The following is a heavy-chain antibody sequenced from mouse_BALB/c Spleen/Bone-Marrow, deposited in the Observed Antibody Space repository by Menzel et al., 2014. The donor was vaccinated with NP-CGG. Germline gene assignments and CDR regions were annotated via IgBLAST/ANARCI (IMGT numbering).Heavy chain of an antibody. D-gene: IGHD2-1*01. CDR3: ARDGNFAMDY. Sequence: EVKLVESGGGLVKPGGSLKLSCAVSGFTFSDYYMYWVRQNPEKRLEWVATINDGGSYTYYPDSVKGRFTISRDNAKNNLYLQMSSLKSEDTAMNYCARDGNFAMDYWGQGTSVTVSS. V-gene: IGHV5-4*02. CDR2: INDGGSYT. CDR1: GFTFSDYY. J-gene: IGHJ4*01.